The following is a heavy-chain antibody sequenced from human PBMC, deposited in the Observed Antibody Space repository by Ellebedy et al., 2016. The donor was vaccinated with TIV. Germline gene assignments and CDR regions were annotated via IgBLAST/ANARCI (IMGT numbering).Heavy chain of an antibody. CDR3: ARHATVTYDFDY. J-gene: IGHJ4*02. V-gene: IGHV5-10-1*01. Sequence: GESLKISCKGSGYSFTSYWINWVRQMPGKGLEWMGRINPSDSYTNYSPSFQGHVTISTDKSISTAYLQWSSPKASDTAMYYCARHATVTYDFDYWGQGTLVTVSS. D-gene: IGHD4-17*01. CDR2: INPSDSYT. CDR1: GYSFTSYW.